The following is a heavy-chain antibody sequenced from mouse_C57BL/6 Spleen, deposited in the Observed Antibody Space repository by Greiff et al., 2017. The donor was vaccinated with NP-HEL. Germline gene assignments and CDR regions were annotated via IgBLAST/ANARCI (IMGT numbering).Heavy chain of an antibody. V-gene: IGHV1-61*01. Sequence: QVQLQQPGAELVRPGSSVKLSCKASGYTFTSYWMDWVKQRPGQGLEWIGNIYPSDSETHYNQKFKDKATLTVDKSSSTAYMQLSSLTSEDSAVYYCARWYYGSSYGVWGTGTTLPSPQ. CDR2: IYPSDSET. CDR3: ARWYYGSSYGV. D-gene: IGHD1-1*01. CDR1: GYTFTSYW. J-gene: IGHJ1*03.